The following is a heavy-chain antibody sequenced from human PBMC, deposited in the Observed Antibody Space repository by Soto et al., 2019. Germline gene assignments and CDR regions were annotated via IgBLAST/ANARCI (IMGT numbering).Heavy chain of an antibody. CDR1: GFTFSDYY. D-gene: IGHD3-10*01. Sequence: VGSLRLSCAASGFTFSDYYMTWIRQAPGKGLEWLSDITTRGSAIYYADSVKGRFTIARDNAKNSLYLQMNSLTAEDTAVYYCARESGYGVDVWGQGTTVTVSS. J-gene: IGHJ6*02. CDR2: ITTRGSAI. CDR3: ARESGYGVDV. V-gene: IGHV3-11*01.